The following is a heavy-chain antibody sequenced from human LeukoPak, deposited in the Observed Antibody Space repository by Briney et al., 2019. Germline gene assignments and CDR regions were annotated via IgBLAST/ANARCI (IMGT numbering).Heavy chain of an antibody. J-gene: IGHJ4*02. CDR3: AREYCSSTSCLYDY. CDR1: GFTFSSYS. Sequence: GGSLRLSCAASGFTFSSYSMNWVRQAPGKGLEWVSYISSSRSTIYYADSVKGRFTISRDSAKNSLYLQMNSLRAEDTAVYYCAREYCSSTSCLYDYWGQGTLVTVSS. D-gene: IGHD2-2*01. V-gene: IGHV3-48*01. CDR2: ISSSRSTI.